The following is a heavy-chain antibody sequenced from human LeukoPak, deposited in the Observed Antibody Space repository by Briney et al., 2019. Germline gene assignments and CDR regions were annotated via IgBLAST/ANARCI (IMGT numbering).Heavy chain of an antibody. CDR2: IYYSGST. CDR1: GGSISSGGYY. J-gene: IGHJ3*01. CDR3: ASADYDMAFDV. D-gene: IGHD3-9*01. Sequence: SETLSLTCTVSGGSISSGGYYWSWIRQHPGKGLEWIGYIYYSGSTDYNPSLKSRFTMSVDTSKNQFSLKLSSVTAADTAVYYCASADYDMAFDVWGQGTMVTVSS. V-gene: IGHV4-31*03.